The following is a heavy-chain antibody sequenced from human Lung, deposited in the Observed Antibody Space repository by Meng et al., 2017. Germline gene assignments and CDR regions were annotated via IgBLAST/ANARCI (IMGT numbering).Heavy chain of an antibody. Sequence: QVQLRQWGAGLMMPSENLYLTCAVYGGSISGSYLSWIRQSPAKGLEWIGKINHGGSTNYNPSLESRVTISVDTPKNQFSLRLTSMTVADTAVYYCARERHSTIIRGVIDFWGQGALVTVSS. V-gene: IGHV4-34*01. J-gene: IGHJ4*02. CDR3: ARERHSTIIRGVIDF. D-gene: IGHD3-10*01. CDR1: GGSISGSY. CDR2: INHGGST.